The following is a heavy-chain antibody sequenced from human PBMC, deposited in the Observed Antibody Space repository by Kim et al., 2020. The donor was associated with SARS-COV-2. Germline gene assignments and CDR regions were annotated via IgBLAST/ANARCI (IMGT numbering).Heavy chain of an antibody. CDR1: GFTFSSYA. Sequence: GGSLRLSCAASGFTFSSYAMSWVRQAPGKGLEWVSAISGSGGSTYYADSVKGRFTISRDNSKNTLYLQMNSLRAEDTAVYYCAKDPGSSGYLLLSYNWFDPWGQGTLVTVSS. V-gene: IGHV3-23*01. D-gene: IGHD3-22*01. J-gene: IGHJ5*02. CDR2: ISGSGGST. CDR3: AKDPGSSGYLLLSYNWFDP.